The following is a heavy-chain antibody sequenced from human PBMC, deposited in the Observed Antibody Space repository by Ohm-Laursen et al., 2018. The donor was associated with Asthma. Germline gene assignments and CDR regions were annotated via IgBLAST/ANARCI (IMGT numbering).Heavy chain of an antibody. CDR3: ARAGVVVPAANDAFDI. CDR2: IYYSGST. D-gene: IGHD2-2*01. J-gene: IGHJ3*02. Sequence: SETLSLTCTVSGGSISSGDYYWSWIRQPPGKGLEWIGYIYYSGSTYYNPSLKSRVTISVDTSKNQFSLKLSSVTAADTAVYYCARAGVVVPAANDAFDIWGQGTMVTVSS. CDR1: GGSISSGDYY. V-gene: IGHV4-30-4*01.